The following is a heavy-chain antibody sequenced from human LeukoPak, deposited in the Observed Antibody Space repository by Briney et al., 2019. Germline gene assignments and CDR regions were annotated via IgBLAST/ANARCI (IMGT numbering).Heavy chain of an antibody. Sequence: GGSLRLSCVGSGYTFSRYWMHWVRQAPGKGLVWVSRINEDGSTTDYADSVRGRFTISRDNAKNTLSLQMNSLRAEDTAVYYCTRDTFGGDDFWGQGTLVTVSS. D-gene: IGHD3-16*01. J-gene: IGHJ4*02. CDR2: INEDGSTT. CDR3: TRDTFGGDDF. CDR1: GYTFSRYW. V-gene: IGHV3-74*01.